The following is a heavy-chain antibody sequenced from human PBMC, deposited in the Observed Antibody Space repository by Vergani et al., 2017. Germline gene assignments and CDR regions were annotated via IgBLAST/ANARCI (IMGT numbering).Heavy chain of an antibody. V-gene: IGHV4-61*02. CDR3: AREYKAARRRGDYYYYMDV. Sequence: QVQLQESGPGLVKPSQTLSLTCTVSGGSFSTGGQSWTWLRQSAGKGLEWIGRIYTSGATNYNPSLRSRAIMSVDTSKNQFSLKLSSVTAADTAVYYCAREYKAARRRGDYYYYMDVWGKGTTVTVSS. J-gene: IGHJ6*03. CDR1: GGSFSTGGQS. D-gene: IGHD6-6*01. CDR2: IYTSGAT.